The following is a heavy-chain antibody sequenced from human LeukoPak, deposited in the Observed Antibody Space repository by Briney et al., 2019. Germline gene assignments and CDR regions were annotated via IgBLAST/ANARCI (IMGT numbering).Heavy chain of an antibody. D-gene: IGHD3-9*01. CDR2: ISAYNGNT. V-gene: IGHV1-18*01. Sequence: ASVKVSCKASSYTFTSYGISWVRQAPGQGLEWMGWISAYNGNTNYAQKFQGRVTMTTDTSTSTAYMELRSLRSDDTAVYYCARDKRYFDWLLSYYFDYWGQGTLVTVSS. CDR3: ARDKRYFDWLLSYYFDY. J-gene: IGHJ4*02. CDR1: SYTFTSYG.